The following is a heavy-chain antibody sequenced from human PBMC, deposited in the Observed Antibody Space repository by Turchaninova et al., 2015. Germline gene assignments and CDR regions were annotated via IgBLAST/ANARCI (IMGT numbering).Heavy chain of an antibody. Sequence: QLLLQESGPGLVKPSETLSLTCPVSGGSITRSSNYWGWIRQPPGKGLGWIGSIYYRGTSYSNPSLKSRVTISVDTSKNQFSLKLSSVSAADTAVYYCARVERTGDVGRGYFDDWGQGTLVTVSS. D-gene: IGHD7-27*01. J-gene: IGHJ4*02. CDR1: GGSITRSSNY. CDR2: IYYRGTS. V-gene: IGHV4-39*07. CDR3: ARVERTGDVGRGYFDD.